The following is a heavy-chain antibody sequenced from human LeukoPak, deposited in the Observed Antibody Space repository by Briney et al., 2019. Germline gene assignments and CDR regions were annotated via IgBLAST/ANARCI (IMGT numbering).Heavy chain of an antibody. V-gene: IGHV3-53*01. CDR2: IYSGGST. J-gene: IGHJ4*02. CDR1: GFTVSSNY. D-gene: IGHD3-10*01. CDR3: ASAYYGSGSYYKIFDY. Sequence: GGSLRLSCAASGFTVSSNYMSWVRQAPGKGLGWVSVIYSGGSTYYADSVKGRFTISRDNSKNTLYLQMNSLRAEDTAVYYCASAYYGSGSYYKIFDYWGQGTLVTVSS.